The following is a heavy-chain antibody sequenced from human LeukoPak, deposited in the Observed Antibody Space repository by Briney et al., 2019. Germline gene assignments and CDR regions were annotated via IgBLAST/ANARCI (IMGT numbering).Heavy chain of an antibody. D-gene: IGHD1-26*01. CDR2: ISGNNDNP. J-gene: IGHJ4*02. CDR1: GYTFSNFG. V-gene: IGHV1-18*01. Sequence: ASVRVSCKTSGYTFSNFGINWVRQAPGQGLEWMGWISGNNDNPNYGQKFQGRFTVTTDSSTSTAYMELRNLRFDDTAVYYCARGGTSTDDYWGQGTRVTVSS. CDR3: ARGGTSTDDY.